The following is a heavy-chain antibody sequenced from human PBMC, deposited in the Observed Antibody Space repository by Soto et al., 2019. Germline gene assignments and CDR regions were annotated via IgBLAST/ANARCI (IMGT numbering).Heavy chain of an antibody. J-gene: IGHJ6*02. D-gene: IGHD4-17*01. CDR2: ISAYNGNT. CDR1: GYTFTSYG. Sequence: ASVKVSCKASGYTFTSYGISWVRQAPGQGLEWMGWISAYNGNTNYAQKLQGRVTMTTDTSTSTAYMELRSLRSDDTAVYYCARGQLRMWDYGDYEDPYYYYGMDVWGQGTTVNVSS. CDR3: ARGQLRMWDYGDYEDPYYYYGMDV. V-gene: IGHV1-18*01.